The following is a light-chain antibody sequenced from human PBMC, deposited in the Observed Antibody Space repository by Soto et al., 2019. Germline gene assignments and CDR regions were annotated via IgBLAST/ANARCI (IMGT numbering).Light chain of an antibody. Sequence: EIVMTQSPSTLSVSPGERVTLSCRASESVSTNLAWYQQQPGQAPRLLIYAASTRATAVPDRFSGSGSGTDFTLTITSLQPDDFAVYFCQQYTDWPITFGQGTRLE. CDR1: ESVSTN. V-gene: IGKV3-15*01. CDR3: QQYTDWPIT. J-gene: IGKJ5*01. CDR2: AAS.